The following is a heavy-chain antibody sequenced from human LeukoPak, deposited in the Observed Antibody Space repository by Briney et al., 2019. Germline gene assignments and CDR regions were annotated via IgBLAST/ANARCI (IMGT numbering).Heavy chain of an antibody. CDR1: GFTFSSYS. J-gene: IGHJ4*02. CDR3: VKPNYGSTFFDY. CDR2: ISSSSSYI. D-gene: IGHD3-10*01. Sequence: GGSLRLSCAASGFTFSSYSMNWVRQAPGKGLEWVSSISSSSSYIYYADSVKGRFTISRDNAKNSLYLQMNSLRAEDTAVYYCVKPNYGSTFFDYWGQGTLVTVSS. V-gene: IGHV3-21*01.